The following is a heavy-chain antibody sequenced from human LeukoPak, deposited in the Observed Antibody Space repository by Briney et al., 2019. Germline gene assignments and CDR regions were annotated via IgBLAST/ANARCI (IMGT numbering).Heavy chain of an antibody. V-gene: IGHV3-23*01. J-gene: IGHJ4*02. CDR2: ISDSGGST. D-gene: IGHD3-22*01. CDR1: GITLSNYG. CDR3: AKRGVVIRVILVGFHKEAYYFDS. Sequence: GGSLRLSCAVSGITLSNYGMSWVRQAPGEGLEWVAGISDSGGSTNYADSVKGRFTISRDNPKNTLYLQMNSLRAEDTAVYFCAKRGVVIRVILVGFHKEAYYFDSWGQGALVTVSS.